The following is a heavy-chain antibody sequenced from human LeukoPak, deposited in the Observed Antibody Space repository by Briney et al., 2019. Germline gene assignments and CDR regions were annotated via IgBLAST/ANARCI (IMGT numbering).Heavy chain of an antibody. CDR1: GDSIKSTSYH. D-gene: IGHD3-10*01. J-gene: IGHJ4*02. CDR2: IYYSGTT. Sequence: SETLSLTCTVSGDSIKSTSYHWGWTRQPPGKGLEWIGSIYYSGTTYYNPSLISRLTISVDTSRNQFSPRLSSVTAADTAVYHCAREVASSVEYWGQGSLVTVSS. V-gene: IGHV4-39*02. CDR3: AREVASSVEY.